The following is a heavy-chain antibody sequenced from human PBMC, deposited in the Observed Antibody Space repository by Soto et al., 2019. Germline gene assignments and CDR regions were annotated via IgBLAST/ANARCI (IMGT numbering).Heavy chain of an antibody. V-gene: IGHV3-33*01. CDR2: IWYDGSND. Sequence: PGGSLRLSCAASGFTFSNYGMHWVRQAPGKGLEWVAIIWYDGSNDYYVDSVKGRFTISRDNSKNTLSLQMNSLRAEDTAVYYCARDRWEFQQFYYGLDVWGQGTTVTVSS. D-gene: IGHD1-26*01. CDR3: ARDRWEFQQFYYGLDV. J-gene: IGHJ6*02. CDR1: GFTFSNYG.